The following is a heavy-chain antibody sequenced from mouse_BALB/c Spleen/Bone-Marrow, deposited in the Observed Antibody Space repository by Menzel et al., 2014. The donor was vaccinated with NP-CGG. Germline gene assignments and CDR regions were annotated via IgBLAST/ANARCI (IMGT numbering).Heavy chain of an antibody. CDR1: GYTFSSYW. CDR3: ARSHYYGLYYAMDY. V-gene: IGHV1-9*01. D-gene: IGHD1-1*01. CDR2: ILPGSGTT. Sequence: VHLQQSGAELMKPGAPVKISCKTTGYTFSSYWIEWVKQRPGHGLEWIGEILPGSGTTNYNEKFKGKATFTADTSSNTAYMQLSSLTSEDSAVYYCARSHYYGLYYAMDYWGQGTSVTVSS. J-gene: IGHJ4*01.